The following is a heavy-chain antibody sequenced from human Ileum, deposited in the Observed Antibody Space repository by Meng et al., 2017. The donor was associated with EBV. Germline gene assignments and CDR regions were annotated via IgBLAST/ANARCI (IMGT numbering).Heavy chain of an antibody. D-gene: IGHD1-14*01. CDR3: ARERRGFYAEH. V-gene: IGHV3-30*04. J-gene: IGHJ4*02. CDR2: ISYDGNTK. CDR1: GYSFMDCA. Sequence: QVRRWEAGGGVGRPGLSRRLSCAASGYSFMDCAMDWVRQAPGKGLEWVAVISYDGNTKYYAESEEGRFSISRDNSDNTMSRQMNILGPDDTGMYYCARERRGFYAEHWGQGALVTVSS.